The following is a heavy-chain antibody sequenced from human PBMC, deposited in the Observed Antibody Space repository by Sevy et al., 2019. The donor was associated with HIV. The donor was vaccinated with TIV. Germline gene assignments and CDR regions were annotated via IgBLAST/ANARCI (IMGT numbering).Heavy chain of an antibody. Sequence: GGSLRLSCTASGLTFSSYVMSWVRQAPGKGLEWVSTISGSGGYTYGADSVKGRFTISRDNSKNTVYLQMNSRTVEDTAMYYCAKEYSSGYSWGQGILVTVSS. D-gene: IGHD3-22*01. CDR3: AKEYSSGYS. V-gene: IGHV3-23*01. CDR2: ISGSGGYT. CDR1: GLTFSSYV. J-gene: IGHJ4*02.